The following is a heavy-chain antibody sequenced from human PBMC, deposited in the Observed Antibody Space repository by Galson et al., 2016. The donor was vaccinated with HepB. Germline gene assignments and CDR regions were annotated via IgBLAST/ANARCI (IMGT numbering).Heavy chain of an antibody. CDR1: GFRFTTYS. CDR3: AGIGNWFDP. V-gene: IGHV3-48*02. CDR2: ISSSSTTI. Sequence: SLRLSCAASGFRFTTYSMTWGRQAPGKGLEWVSYISSSSTTISYADSVKGRFTISRDNAKNSLYLQMNSLRDEDTAVYYCAGIGNWFDPWGQGTLVTVSS. J-gene: IGHJ5*02.